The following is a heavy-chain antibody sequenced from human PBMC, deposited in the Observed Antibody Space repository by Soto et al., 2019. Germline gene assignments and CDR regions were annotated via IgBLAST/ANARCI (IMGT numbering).Heavy chain of an antibody. J-gene: IGHJ4*02. Sequence: GGSLRLSCAASGFTFSDYYMSWIRQAPGKGLEWVSYISSSSSYTNYADSVKGRFTISRDNAKNSLYLQMNSLRAEDTAVYYCARAYDFWATFDYWGQGTLVTVSS. CDR2: ISSSSSYT. D-gene: IGHD3-3*01. CDR3: ARAYDFWATFDY. V-gene: IGHV3-11*06. CDR1: GFTFSDYY.